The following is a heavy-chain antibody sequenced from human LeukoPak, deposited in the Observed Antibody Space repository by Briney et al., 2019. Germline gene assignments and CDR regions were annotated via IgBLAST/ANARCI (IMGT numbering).Heavy chain of an antibody. J-gene: IGHJ4*02. CDR1: GFIVSNNY. Sequence: GGSLRLSCAASGFIVSNNYMSWVRQAPGKGLEWVSVLHSGGSTYYADSVKGRFTISRDNSKNTLYLQMNSLRAEDTAVYYCARDGGYDFWSGYYQDYWGQGTLVTVSS. D-gene: IGHD3-3*01. CDR2: LHSGGST. CDR3: ARDGGYDFWSGYYQDY. V-gene: IGHV3-53*05.